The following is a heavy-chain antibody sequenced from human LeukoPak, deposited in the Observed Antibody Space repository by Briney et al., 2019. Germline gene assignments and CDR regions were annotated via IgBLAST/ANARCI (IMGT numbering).Heavy chain of an antibody. V-gene: IGHV3-48*02. J-gene: IGHJ4*02. CDR1: GFTFSSYI. D-gene: IGHD3-16*01. CDR3: ATGALGN. Sequence: GGSLRLSCAASGFTFSSYIMNWVRQAPGKGLEWVSYISGSSTIYYADSVKGRFTISRDNAKNSLYLQMNSLRDEDTAVYYCATGALGNWGQGTLVTVSS. CDR2: ISGSSTI.